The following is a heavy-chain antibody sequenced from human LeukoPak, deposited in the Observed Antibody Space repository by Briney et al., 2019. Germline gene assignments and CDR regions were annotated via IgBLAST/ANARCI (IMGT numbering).Heavy chain of an antibody. V-gene: IGHV3-23*01. CDR3: AKVDSGYDFAYYFDY. J-gene: IGHJ4*02. CDR1: GFTFSSYA. D-gene: IGHD5-12*01. Sequence: GGSLRLSCAASGFTFSSYAMSWVRQAPGKGLEWVSVISGSGGSTYYADSVKGRFTISRDNSKNTLYLQMNSLRAEDTAVYYCAKVDSGYDFAYYFDYWGQGTLVTVSS. CDR2: ISGSGGST.